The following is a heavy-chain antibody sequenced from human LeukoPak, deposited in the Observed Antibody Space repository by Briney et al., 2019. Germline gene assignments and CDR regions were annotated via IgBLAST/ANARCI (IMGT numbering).Heavy chain of an antibody. D-gene: IGHD6-19*01. V-gene: IGHV1-69*13. CDR2: IIPIFGTA. CDR3: ARVSGWSEHFDY. Sequence: SVKVSCKDSGGTFSSYAISWVRQAPGQGLEWMGGIIPIFGTANYAQKFQGRVTITADESTSTAYMELSSLRAEDTAVYYCARVSGWSEHFDYWGQGTLVTVSS. J-gene: IGHJ4*02. CDR1: GGTFSSYA.